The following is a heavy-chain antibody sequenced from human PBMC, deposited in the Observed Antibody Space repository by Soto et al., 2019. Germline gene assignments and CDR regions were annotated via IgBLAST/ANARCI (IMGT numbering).Heavy chain of an antibody. J-gene: IGHJ6*02. CDR2: ISYSGST. CDR3: ARRRDVYYYGMDV. CDR1: GGTIRSGDYD. Sequence: SETLSLTCPVSGGTIRSGDYDWSWIRQPPGKGLEWIGSISYSGSTYYNPSLKSRVTISVDTSKNQFSLKLSSVTAADTAVYYCARRRDVYYYGMDVWGQGTTVTVSS. D-gene: IGHD3-16*01. V-gene: IGHV4-39*01.